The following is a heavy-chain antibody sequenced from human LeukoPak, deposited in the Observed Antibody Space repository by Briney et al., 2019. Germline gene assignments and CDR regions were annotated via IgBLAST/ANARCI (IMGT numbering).Heavy chain of an antibody. Sequence: GGSLRLSCAASGFTFSTYGVHWVRQPPGKGLEWVAVIWYDGSKKHYADSVKGRFTISRDNSKNTLYLQINSLRDEDTAVYCCARDIQYFEILTGYSALDYWGQGTLVTVSS. V-gene: IGHV3-33*01. J-gene: IGHJ4*02. CDR2: IWYDGSKK. CDR1: GFTFSTYG. D-gene: IGHD3-9*01. CDR3: ARDIQYFEILTGYSALDY.